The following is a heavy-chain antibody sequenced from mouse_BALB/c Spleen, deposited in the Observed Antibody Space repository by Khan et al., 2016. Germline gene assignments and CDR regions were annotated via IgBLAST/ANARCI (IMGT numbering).Heavy chain of an antibody. CDR3: ARTHYRYDDGFAY. J-gene: IGHJ3*01. CDR2: ISTYYGDA. CDR1: GYTFTDYA. D-gene: IGHD2-14*01. V-gene: IGHV1S137*01. Sequence: QVQLQQSGAELVRPGVSVKISCKGSGYTFTDYAMHWVKQSHAKSLEWIGVISTYYGDASYNQKFKGKATMTVDKSSSTAYMELARLTSEESAIYYCARTHYRYDDGFAYWGQGTLVTVSA.